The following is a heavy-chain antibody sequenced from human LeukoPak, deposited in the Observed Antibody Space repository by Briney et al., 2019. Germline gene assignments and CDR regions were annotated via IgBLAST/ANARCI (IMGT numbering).Heavy chain of an antibody. J-gene: IGHJ4*02. D-gene: IGHD6-25*01. CDR2: VHLDGRT. CDR3: AREGGFYRPLDY. CDR1: GGSVSSTNW. Sequence: SETLSLTCGVSGGSVSSTNWWTWIRQSPGKGLEWIGEVHLDGRTNFNPSLKSRLTMSVDLSENHVSLKLTSVTAADTAVYYCAREGGFYRPLDYSGQGTLVTVSS. V-gene: IGHV4-4*02.